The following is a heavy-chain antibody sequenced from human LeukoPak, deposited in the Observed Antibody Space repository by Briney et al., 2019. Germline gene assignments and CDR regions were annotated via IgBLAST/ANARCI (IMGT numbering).Heavy chain of an antibody. J-gene: IGHJ4*02. Sequence: PGGSLRLSCAASGFTFDDYAMHWVRQAPGKGLEWVSGISWNSGSIGYADSVKGRFTISRDNSKNTLYLQVNSLRAEDTAVYYCAKGGKWDVTPFDYWGQGTLVTVPS. CDR1: GFTFDDYA. CDR3: AKGGKWDVTPFDY. D-gene: IGHD1-26*01. V-gene: IGHV3-9*01. CDR2: ISWNSGSI.